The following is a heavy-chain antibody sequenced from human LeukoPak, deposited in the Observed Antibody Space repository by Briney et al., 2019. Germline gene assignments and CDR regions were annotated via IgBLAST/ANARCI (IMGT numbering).Heavy chain of an antibody. CDR1: GFTFSTCT. Sequence: GGSLRLSCAASGFTFSTCTMNWVRQAPGKGLEWVSSISSSSAYIYYSGSLKGRFTISRDNAKNSLYLQMNNLRAEDTAVYYCARDRPIYIDSRGGFDYWGQGTLVTVSS. CDR3: ARDRPIYIDSRGGFDY. CDR2: ISSSSAYI. D-gene: IGHD3-22*01. V-gene: IGHV3-21*01. J-gene: IGHJ4*02.